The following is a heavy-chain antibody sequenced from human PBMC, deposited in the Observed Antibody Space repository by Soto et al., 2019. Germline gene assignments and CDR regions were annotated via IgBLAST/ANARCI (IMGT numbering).Heavy chain of an antibody. V-gene: IGHV3-7*05. CDR2: IKTDGSEK. CDR3: ATSMGRGGNDY. CDR1: GFTFSDNW. J-gene: IGHJ4*02. D-gene: IGHD3-10*01. Sequence: EVQLVESGGGLVQPGVSLRLSCAASGFTFSDNWMSWVRQAPGKGLECVANIKTDGSEKYYVDPVKGRFTISRDNAKNSLYLQMNSLRAEDTAVYYCATSMGRGGNDYWGQGTLVAVSS.